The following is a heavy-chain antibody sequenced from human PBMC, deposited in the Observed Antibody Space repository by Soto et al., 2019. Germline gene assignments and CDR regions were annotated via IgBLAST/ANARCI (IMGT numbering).Heavy chain of an antibody. CDR3: AKVGGNGVVAADPFDY. Sequence: GGSLRLSCAASGFTFSSYAMSWVRQAPGKGLEWVSAISGSGGSTYYADSVKGRFTISRDNSKNTLYLQMNSLRAEDTAVYYCAKVGGNGVVAADPFDYWGQGTLVTVSS. CDR1: GFTFSSYA. D-gene: IGHD2-15*01. V-gene: IGHV3-23*01. J-gene: IGHJ4*02. CDR2: ISGSGGST.